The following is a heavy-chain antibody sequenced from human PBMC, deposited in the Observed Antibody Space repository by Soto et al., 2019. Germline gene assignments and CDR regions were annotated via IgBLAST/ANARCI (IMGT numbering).Heavy chain of an antibody. V-gene: IGHV3-15*01. D-gene: IGHD2-8*01. CDR1: GFTFSNAW. Sequence: GGSLRLSCAASGFTFSNAWMSWVRQAPGKGLEWVGRIKSKTDGGTTDYAAPVKGRFTISRDDSKNTLYLQMNSLKTEDTAVYYCTTDRKGYCTNGVCYLDYWGQGTLVTVSS. CDR2: IKSKTDGGTT. J-gene: IGHJ4*02. CDR3: TTDRKGYCTNGVCYLDY.